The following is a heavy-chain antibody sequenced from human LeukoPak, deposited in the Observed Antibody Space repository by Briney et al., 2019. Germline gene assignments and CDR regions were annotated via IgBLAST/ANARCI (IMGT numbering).Heavy chain of an antibody. CDR3: AIQGGYYDTTSDGY. CDR2: INPNSGGT. J-gene: IGHJ4*02. Sequence: ASVKVSCKASGYTFTGYYMHWVRQAPGQGLEWMGWINPNSGGTNYAQKFQGRVTMTRDTSISTAYMDLSRLRSDDTAVYYCAIQGGYYDTTSDGYWGQGTLVTVSS. CDR1: GYTFTGYY. V-gene: IGHV1-2*02. D-gene: IGHD3-22*01.